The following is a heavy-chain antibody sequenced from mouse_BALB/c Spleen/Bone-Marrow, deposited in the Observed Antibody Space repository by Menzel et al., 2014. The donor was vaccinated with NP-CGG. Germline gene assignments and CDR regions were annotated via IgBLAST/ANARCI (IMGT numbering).Heavy chain of an antibody. Sequence: VKLVESGAELAKPGASVKMSCKASGYTFSSYWMHWVKQRPGQGLEWIGYINPSTGYTEYNQKFKDKATLTADKSSSTAYMQLSSLTSEDSAVYYCARSPHYYDLDYWGQGTTPTVSS. J-gene: IGHJ2*01. V-gene: IGHV1-7*01. D-gene: IGHD1-2*01. CDR1: GYTFSSYW. CDR3: ARSPHYYDLDY. CDR2: INPSTGYT.